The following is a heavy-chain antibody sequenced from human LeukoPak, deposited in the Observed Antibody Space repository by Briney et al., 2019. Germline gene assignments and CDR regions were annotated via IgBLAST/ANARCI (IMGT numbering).Heavy chain of an antibody. CDR2: INSDGSST. V-gene: IGHV3-74*01. J-gene: IGHJ4*02. Sequence: PGGSLRLSCAASGFTFSSYWMHWVRQAPGKGLVWVSRINSDGSSTNYADSVKGRFTISRDNAKNTLYLQMNSPRAEDTAVYYCARRLYSSSWYYFDYWGQGTLVTVSS. D-gene: IGHD6-13*01. CDR1: GFTFSSYW. CDR3: ARRLYSSSWYYFDY.